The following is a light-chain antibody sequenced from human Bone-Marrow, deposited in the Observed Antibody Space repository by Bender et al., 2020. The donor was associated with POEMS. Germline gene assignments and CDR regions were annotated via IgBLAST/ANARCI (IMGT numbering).Light chain of an antibody. J-gene: IGLJ2*01. CDR3: SSYTTSSTLVV. Sequence: QSALTQPASVSGSPGQSITISCTGTSGDIGGNDYVSWYQQHPDKAPKLMIYDVNSRPSGVSSRFSGSKSGNTASLTISGLQAEDEADYYCSSYTTSSTLVVFGGGTKLTVL. CDR2: DVN. CDR1: SGDIGGNDY. V-gene: IGLV2-14*03.